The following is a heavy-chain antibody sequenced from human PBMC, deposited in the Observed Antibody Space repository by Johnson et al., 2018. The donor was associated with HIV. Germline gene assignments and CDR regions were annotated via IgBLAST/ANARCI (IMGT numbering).Heavy chain of an antibody. V-gene: IGHV3-33*01. CDR1: GFTFSSYG. CDR3: ATKGSKWELIVEGFAV. CDR2: IWYDGSNK. D-gene: IGHD1-26*01. Sequence: VQLVESGGGVVQPGRSLRLSCAASGFTFSSYGMHWVRQAPGKGLEWVAVIWYDGSNKYYADSVKGRFTISRDNSKNTLYLQMNSLRAEDTAVYYCATKGSKWELIVEGFAVWGQGTMVTVSS. J-gene: IGHJ3*01.